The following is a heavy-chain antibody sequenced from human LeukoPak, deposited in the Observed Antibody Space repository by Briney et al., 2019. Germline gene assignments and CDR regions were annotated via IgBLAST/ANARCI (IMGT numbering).Heavy chain of an antibody. V-gene: IGHV3-43D*03. D-gene: IGHD3-22*01. CDR2: ISWDGGST. Sequence: PGGSLRLSCAASGSTFDDYAMHWVRQAPGKGLEWVSLISWDGGSTYYADSVKGRFTISRDNSKNSLYLQMNSLRAEDTALYYCAKGSPPYYYDSSVYYYYYMDVWGKGTTVTVSS. CDR3: AKGSPPYYYDSSVYYYYYMDV. J-gene: IGHJ6*03. CDR1: GSTFDDYA.